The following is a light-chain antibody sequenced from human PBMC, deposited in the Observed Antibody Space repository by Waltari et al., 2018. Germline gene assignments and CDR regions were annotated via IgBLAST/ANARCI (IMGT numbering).Light chain of an antibody. V-gene: IGKV3-20*01. CDR1: QSVGRT. J-gene: IGKJ1*01. CDR2: DAS. CDR3: QKYGTRPAT. Sequence: EIVLTQSPASLSLSPGDRATLPCRASQSVGRTLAWYQQRPGQAPRLLNYDASSRATGIPDRFSGSGSGTDFSLTISRLEPEDFAVYYCQKYGTRPATFGQGTKVEVK.